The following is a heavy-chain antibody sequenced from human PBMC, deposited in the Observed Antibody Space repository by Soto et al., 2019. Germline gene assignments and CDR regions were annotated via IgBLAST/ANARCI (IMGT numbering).Heavy chain of an antibody. CDR1: GSTFSSYA. J-gene: IGHJ1*01. Sequence: GGSLRLSCAASGSTFSSYAMSWVRPAQGKGLEWVSAISGSGGSTYYADSVKGRFTISRDNSKNTLYLQMNSLRAEDTAVYYCAKSATVTTPEYFQHWGQGTLVTVSS. CDR2: ISGSGGST. CDR3: AKSATVTTPEYFQH. V-gene: IGHV3-23*01. D-gene: IGHD4-4*01.